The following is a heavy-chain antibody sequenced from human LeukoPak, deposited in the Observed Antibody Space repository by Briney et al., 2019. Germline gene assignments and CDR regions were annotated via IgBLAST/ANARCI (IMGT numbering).Heavy chain of an antibody. CDR2: ISGSGDST. CDR1: GFTFSNYA. J-gene: IGHJ4*02. Sequence: GGSLRLSCTASGFTFSNYAMTWVRQAPVKGLEWVYAISGSGDSTFYADSVKGRFTISRDNSKNTLFLQMHSLRAEDTAIYYCAKGGDIGMPPYYYVYYFDYWGQGTLVTVSS. V-gene: IGHV3-23*01. CDR3: AKGGDIGMPPYYYVYYFDY. D-gene: IGHD3-10*02.